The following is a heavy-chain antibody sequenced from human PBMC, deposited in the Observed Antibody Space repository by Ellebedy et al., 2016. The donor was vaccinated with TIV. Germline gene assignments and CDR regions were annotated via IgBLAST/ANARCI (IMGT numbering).Heavy chain of an antibody. CDR1: ALTFSAYG. CDR2: ISFDGSSK. J-gene: IGHJ4*02. Sequence: GESLKISXAASALTFSAYGMHWVRQAPGKGLEWVALISFDGSSKYYADSVKGRFTISRDNSKNTLYLHMNSLRAEDTAVYYCATHYDTSGYYYGYWGQGTLITVSS. CDR3: ATHYDTSGYYYGY. V-gene: IGHV3-30*03. D-gene: IGHD3-22*01.